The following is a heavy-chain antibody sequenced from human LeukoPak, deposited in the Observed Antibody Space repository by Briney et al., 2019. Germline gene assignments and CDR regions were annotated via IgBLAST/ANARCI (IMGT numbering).Heavy chain of an antibody. Sequence: HSGGSLRLSCTASGFSFSNYDMQWVRQAPDKGLEWLAFIRSGGKTNYYADYVKGRFTISRDNPKNTLYLQMNSLTSEDSGLYYCAKDGGPRDGPHYLDYCGRGTLVTVSS. CDR2: IRSGGKTN. CDR3: AKDGGPRDGPHYLDY. CDR1: GFSFSNYD. J-gene: IGHJ4*02. D-gene: IGHD5-24*01. V-gene: IGHV3-30*02.